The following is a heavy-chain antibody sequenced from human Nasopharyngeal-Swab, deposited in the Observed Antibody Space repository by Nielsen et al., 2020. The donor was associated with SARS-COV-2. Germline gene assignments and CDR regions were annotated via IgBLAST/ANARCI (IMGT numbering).Heavy chain of an antibody. CDR2: IYYSGST. J-gene: IGHJ5*02. V-gene: IGHV4-39*07. CDR1: GGSISSSSYY. CDR3: EREGGEEGKERNP. D-gene: IGHD1-26*01. Sequence: SETLSLTCTVSGGSISSSSYYWGWIRQPPGKGLEWIGSIYYSGSTYYNPSLKSRVTISVDTSKNPFSLNLSSVTAADKAGEEGEREGGEEGKERNPWGQGTLVTVSS.